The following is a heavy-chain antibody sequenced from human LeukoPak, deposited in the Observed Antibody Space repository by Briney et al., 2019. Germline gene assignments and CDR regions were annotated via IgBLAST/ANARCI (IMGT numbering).Heavy chain of an antibody. Sequence: PSETLSLTCTVSGGSISGYYWSWIREPPGKGLEWIGYIYYDGSAATYNPSLRSRVTISVDRSKNQFSLKLISVTAADTAVYYCARHGYSSAWYGAFDLWGQGTMVTVSS. CDR3: ARHGYSSAWYGAFDL. D-gene: IGHD6-19*01. CDR1: GGSISGYY. CDR2: IYYDGSAA. V-gene: IGHV4-59*08. J-gene: IGHJ3*01.